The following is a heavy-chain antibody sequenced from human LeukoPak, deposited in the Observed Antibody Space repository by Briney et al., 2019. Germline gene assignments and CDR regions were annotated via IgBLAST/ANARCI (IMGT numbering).Heavy chain of an antibody. Sequence: ASVTVSCTASGYTFTGYYMHWVRQAPGQGLEWMGRINPNSGGTDYAQKFQGRVTMTRDTSISTAYMELSRLRSDDKAVYYCATGRGSGNYWGQGTLVTVSS. V-gene: IGHV1-2*06. J-gene: IGHJ4*02. CDR2: INPNSGGT. CDR3: ATGRGSGNY. D-gene: IGHD1-26*01. CDR1: GYTFTGYY.